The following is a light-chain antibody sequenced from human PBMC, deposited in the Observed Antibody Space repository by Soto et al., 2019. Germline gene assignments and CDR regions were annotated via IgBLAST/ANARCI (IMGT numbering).Light chain of an antibody. J-gene: IGLJ2*01. CDR2: EVS. V-gene: IGLV2-8*01. Sequence: QSALTQPPSASGSPGQSVTLSCTGTRSDVGGYNYVSWYQQYPGKAPKLMIYEVSKRPSGVPDRFSGSKSANTASLTVSGLQAEDEAEYYCSSYAGSNNFVVFGGGTKLTVL. CDR3: SSYAGSNNFVV. CDR1: RSDVGGYNY.